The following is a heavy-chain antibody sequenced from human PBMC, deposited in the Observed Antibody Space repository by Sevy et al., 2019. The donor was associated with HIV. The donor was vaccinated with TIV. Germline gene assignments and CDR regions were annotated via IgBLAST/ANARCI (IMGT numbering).Heavy chain of an antibody. J-gene: IGHJ6*02. CDR3: ARDVSGWYSYYYGMDV. V-gene: IGHV7-4-1*02. Sequence: ASVKVSCKASGYTFTSYAMNWVRQAPGQGLEWMGWINTNTGNPTYAQGFTGRFVFSLDTSVSTAYLQISSLKAEDTAVYYGARDVSGWYSYYYGMDVWGQGTTVTVSS. CDR2: INTNTGNP. D-gene: IGHD6-19*01. CDR1: GYTFTSYA.